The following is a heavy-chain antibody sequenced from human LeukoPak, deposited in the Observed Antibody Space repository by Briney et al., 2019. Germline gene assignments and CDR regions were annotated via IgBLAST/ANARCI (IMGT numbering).Heavy chain of an antibody. CDR3: ARAWGSDSSGYYQGGFDY. V-gene: IGHV1-69*05. J-gene: IGHJ4*02. CDR2: IIPIFGTA. CDR1: GGTFSTYS. D-gene: IGHD3-22*01. Sequence: SVKVSCKASGGTFSTYSISWVRQAPGQGLEWMGRIIPIFGTANYAQKFHGRVTITTDESTNTAYMELSSLTSEDTAVYYCARAWGSDSSGYYQGGFDYWGQGTLVTVSS.